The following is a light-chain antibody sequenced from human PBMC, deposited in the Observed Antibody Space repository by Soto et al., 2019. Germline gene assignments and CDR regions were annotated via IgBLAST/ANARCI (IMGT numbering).Light chain of an antibody. CDR1: QAADNY. J-gene: IGKJ5*01. CDR2: DAS. Sequence: EIVLTQSPATLSLSPGERATLSCRASQAADNYLAWYQQKPGQAPRLLIYDASNRATCIPARFSGSGSETDFTLTISSLEPEDFAVYYCQQRRSWPITFGQGTRLEIK. CDR3: QQRRSWPIT. V-gene: IGKV3-11*01.